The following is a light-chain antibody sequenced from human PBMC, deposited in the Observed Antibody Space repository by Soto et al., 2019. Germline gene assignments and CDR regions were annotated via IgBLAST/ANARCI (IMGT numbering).Light chain of an antibody. V-gene: IGLV2-14*02. J-gene: IGLJ3*02. CDR3: SSYTSISTWV. CDR2: EGD. Sequence: QSALTQPASVSGSLGQSITISCTGTSSDFDNYNLVSWYQQHPGKAPKVIIYEGDKRPSGLSSRFSGSKSGNTASLTISGLQAEDEANYYCSSYTSISTWVFGGGTKLTVL. CDR1: SSDFDNYNL.